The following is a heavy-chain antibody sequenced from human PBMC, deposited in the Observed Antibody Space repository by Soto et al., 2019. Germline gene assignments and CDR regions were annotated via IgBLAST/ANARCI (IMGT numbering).Heavy chain of an antibody. J-gene: IGHJ4*02. CDR2: ISYDGSNK. Sequence: PGGSLRLSCAASGFTFSSYAMHWVRQAPGKGLEWVAVISYDGSNKYYADSVKGRFTISRDNSKNTLYLQMNSLRAEDTALYYCARDIGGNWSDKGYWGQGTLVTVSS. CDR3: ARDIGGNWSDKGY. V-gene: IGHV3-30*14. D-gene: IGHD1-1*01. CDR1: GFTFSSYA.